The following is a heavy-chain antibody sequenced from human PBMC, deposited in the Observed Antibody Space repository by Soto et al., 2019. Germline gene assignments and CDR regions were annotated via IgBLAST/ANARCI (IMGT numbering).Heavy chain of an antibody. CDR3: ARTYSGSYSFYFDY. D-gene: IGHD1-26*01. Sequence: ASVKVSCKASGYTFTSYGISWVRQAPGQGLEWMGWISAYNGNTNYAQKLQGRVTMTTDTSTSTAYMELRSLRSDDTAVYYCARTYSGSYSFYFDYWGQGTLVTVSS. CDR1: GYTFTSYG. V-gene: IGHV1-18*01. J-gene: IGHJ4*02. CDR2: ISAYNGNT.